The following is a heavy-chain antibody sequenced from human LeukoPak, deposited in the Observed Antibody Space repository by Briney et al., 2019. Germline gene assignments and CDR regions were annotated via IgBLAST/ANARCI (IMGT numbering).Heavy chain of an antibody. D-gene: IGHD6-13*01. CDR3: ARDIRYSSSSALYYYYGMDV. J-gene: IGHJ6*02. V-gene: IGHV3-53*01. CDR2: IYSGGST. CDR1: GFTVSSNY. Sequence: GGSLRLSCAASGFTVSSNYMSWVRQAPGKGLEWVSVIYSGGSTYYADSVKGRFTISRDNSKNTLYLQMNSLRAEDTAVYYCARDIRYSSSSALYYYYGMDVWGQGTTVTVFS.